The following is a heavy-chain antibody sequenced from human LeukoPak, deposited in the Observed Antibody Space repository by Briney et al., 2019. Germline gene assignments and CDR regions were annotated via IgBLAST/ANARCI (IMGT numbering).Heavy chain of an antibody. CDR3: ARDAETYYYGSGSYTHFDY. V-gene: IGHV3-23*01. D-gene: IGHD3-10*01. Sequence: GGSLRLSCAASGFTFSSYAMSWVRQAPGKGLEWVSAISGSGGSTYYADSVKGRFTISRDNSKNTLYLQMNSLRAEDTAVYYCARDAETYYYGSGSYTHFDYWGQGTLVTVSS. CDR2: ISGSGGST. CDR1: GFTFSSYA. J-gene: IGHJ4*02.